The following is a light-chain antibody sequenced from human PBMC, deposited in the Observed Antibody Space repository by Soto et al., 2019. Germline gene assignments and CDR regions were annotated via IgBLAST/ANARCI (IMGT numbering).Light chain of an antibody. Sequence: DIQMTQSPSTLSASVGDRVTITCLASQSTSSYLAWYQQKPGKAPKLLIYQASSLENGVPSRFSGSGSGTEFTLTISSLQPEDFATYYCQQLNSYPLITFGQGTRLEIK. CDR1: QSTSSY. J-gene: IGKJ5*01. V-gene: IGKV1-5*03. CDR3: QQLNSYPLIT. CDR2: QAS.